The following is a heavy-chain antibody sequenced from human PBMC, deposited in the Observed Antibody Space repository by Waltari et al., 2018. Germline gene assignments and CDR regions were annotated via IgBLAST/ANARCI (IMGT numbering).Heavy chain of an antibody. V-gene: IGHV5-51*03. Sequence: EVQLVQSGAEVKKPGESLKISCKGSGYSFTSYWIGWVRQMPGKGLEWMGIIYPGDSDTRYSPSFQGQVTISADKSISTAYLQWSSLKASDTAMYYCASTVSAPELLPTTFDYWGQGTLVTVSS. D-gene: IGHD1-26*01. CDR1: GYSFTSYW. CDR2: IYPGDSDT. CDR3: ASTVSAPELLPTTFDY. J-gene: IGHJ4*02.